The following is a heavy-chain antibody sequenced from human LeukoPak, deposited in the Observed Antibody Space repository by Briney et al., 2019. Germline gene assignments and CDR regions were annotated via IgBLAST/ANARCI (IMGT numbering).Heavy chain of an antibody. Sequence: ASVKVSCKVSGSSLTELYMHWVRQAPGKGREWMGGFEPEDDETIYAQKFQGRVTMTEETSTGTAYMELSSLTSEDTAVYYCTTLPPGYSAYEITDYWGQGTLVTVSS. CDR1: GSSLTELY. V-gene: IGHV1-24*01. J-gene: IGHJ4*02. CDR2: FEPEDDET. D-gene: IGHD5-12*01. CDR3: TTLPPGYSAYEITDY.